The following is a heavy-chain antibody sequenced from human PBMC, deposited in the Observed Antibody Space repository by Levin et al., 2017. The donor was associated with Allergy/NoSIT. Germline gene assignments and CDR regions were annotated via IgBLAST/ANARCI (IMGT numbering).Heavy chain of an antibody. V-gene: IGHV3-33*01. CDR3: ARDLAAADTGYYYYGMDV. J-gene: IGHJ6*02. CDR2: IWYDGSNK. Sequence: QSGGSLRLSCAASGFTFSSYGMHWVRQAPGKGLEWVAVIWYDGSNKYYADSVKGRFTISRDNSKNTLYLQMNSLRAEDTAVYYCARDLAAADTGYYYYGMDVWGQGTTVTVSS. CDR1: GFTFSSYG. D-gene: IGHD6-13*01.